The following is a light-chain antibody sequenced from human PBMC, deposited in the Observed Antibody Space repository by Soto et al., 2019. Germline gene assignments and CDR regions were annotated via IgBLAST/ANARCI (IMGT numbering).Light chain of an antibody. CDR2: EVS. CDR1: SSDVGGYNY. CDR3: SSYTSSSTPWV. Sequence: QSALTQPASVSGSPGQSINISCTGTSSDVGGYNYVSWYQQHPGKAPKFMIYEVSNRPSGVSNRFSGSKSGNTASLTISGLQAEGEADYYCSSYTSSSTPWVFGGGTKLTVL. V-gene: IGLV2-14*01. J-gene: IGLJ3*02.